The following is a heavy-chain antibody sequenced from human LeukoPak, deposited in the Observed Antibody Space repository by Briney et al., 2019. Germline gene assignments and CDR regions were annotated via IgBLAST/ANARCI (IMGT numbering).Heavy chain of an antibody. J-gene: IGHJ4*02. CDR1: GFTVSRNY. V-gene: IGHV3-53*01. Sequence: GGSLRLSCAASGFTVSRNYMSWVRQAPGKGLEWVSVIYSGGSTYYADSVKGRFTISRDNSKNTLYLQMNSLRAEDTAVYYCARDRTGYSSGWYLYWGQGTLVTVSS. D-gene: IGHD6-19*01. CDR2: IYSGGST. CDR3: ARDRTGYSSGWYLY.